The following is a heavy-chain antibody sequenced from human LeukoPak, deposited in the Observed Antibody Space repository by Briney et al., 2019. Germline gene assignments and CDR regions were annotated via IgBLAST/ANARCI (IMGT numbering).Heavy chain of an antibody. D-gene: IGHD3-10*01. CDR1: GGSISSYF. V-gene: IGHV4-59*01. CDR3: ARLPTMVGGVIRDS. CDR2: IYYSGST. J-gene: IGHJ4*02. Sequence: SETLSLTCTVSGGSISSYFWSWIRQPPGKGLEYIGYIYYSGSTNYNPSLKSRVIISVDTSKNQFSLKLSSVTAADTAVYYCARLPTMVGGVIRDSWGQGTLVTVSS.